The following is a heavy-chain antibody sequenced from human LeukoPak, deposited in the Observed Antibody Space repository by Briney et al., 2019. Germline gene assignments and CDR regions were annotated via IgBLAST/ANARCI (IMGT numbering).Heavy chain of an antibody. CDR1: GGSISSYY. V-gene: IGHV4-59*08. CDR3: ARQAAVAGSYYYGMDV. D-gene: IGHD6-19*01. J-gene: IGHJ6*02. Sequence: KASETLSLTCTVSGGSISSYYWSWIRQPPGKGLEWIGYIYYSGSTNYNPSLKSRVTISVDTSKNQFSLKLSSVTAADTAVYYCARQAAVAGSYYYGMDVWGQGTTVTVSS. CDR2: IYYSGST.